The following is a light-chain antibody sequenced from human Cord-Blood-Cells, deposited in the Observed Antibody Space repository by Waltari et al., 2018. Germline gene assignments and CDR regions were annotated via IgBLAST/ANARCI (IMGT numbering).Light chain of an antibody. J-gene: IGKJ1*01. CDR2: EAS. CDR3: QQRSNWPA. V-gene: IGKV3-11*01. Sequence: EIVLTQSPAPLPLPPGERAPPSCRASQSVSSSLPWYQQKPGHAPRLLIYEASNRATGIPARFSGSGSGTDFTLTISSLEPEDFAVYYCQQRSNWPAFGQGTKVEIK. CDR1: QSVSSS.